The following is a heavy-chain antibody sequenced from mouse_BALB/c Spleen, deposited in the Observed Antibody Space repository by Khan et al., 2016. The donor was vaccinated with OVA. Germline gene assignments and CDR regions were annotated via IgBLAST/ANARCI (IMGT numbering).Heavy chain of an antibody. CDR1: GDTSSDSA. V-gene: IGHV1S137*01. D-gene: IGHD1-1*01. Sequence: QVQLQQSGPEVVWPGVSVQISSKGSGDTSSDSAMHWVKPSHATSLEWIGVISTYNGNTSSNQKFKGKATMTVDKSSSTAYLELARLTAEDSAIYYGARGDLLLRLRGMDYWGQGSSVTGS. CDR2: ISTYNGNT. CDR3: ARGDLLLRLRGMDY. J-gene: IGHJ4*01.